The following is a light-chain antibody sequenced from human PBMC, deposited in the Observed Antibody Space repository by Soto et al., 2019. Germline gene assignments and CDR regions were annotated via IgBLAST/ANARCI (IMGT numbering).Light chain of an antibody. CDR2: GAS. CDR1: QSVSNNY. Sequence: EIVLTQSPGTLSLSPGERATLSCRASQSVSNNYLAWYQQKPGQAPRLLIYGASTRATGIPARFSGSGSGTEFTLTISSLQPEDVATYYCQKYNSARWTFGQGTKVDIK. CDR3: QKYNSARWT. V-gene: IGKV3-20*01. J-gene: IGKJ1*01.